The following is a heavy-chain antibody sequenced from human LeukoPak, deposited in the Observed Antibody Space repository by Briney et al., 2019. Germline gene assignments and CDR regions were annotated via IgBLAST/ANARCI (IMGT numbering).Heavy chain of an antibody. D-gene: IGHD6-13*01. CDR2: IKQDGSEK. V-gene: IGHV3-7*01. Sequence: GGSLRLSCAASGFTFSSYWMSWVRQAPGKVLEWVANIKQDGSEKYYVDSVKGRFTISRDNAKNSLYLQMNSLRAEDTAVYYCARKGEQLVWSGWFDPWGQGTLVTVSS. CDR1: GFTFSSYW. J-gene: IGHJ5*02. CDR3: ARKGEQLVWSGWFDP.